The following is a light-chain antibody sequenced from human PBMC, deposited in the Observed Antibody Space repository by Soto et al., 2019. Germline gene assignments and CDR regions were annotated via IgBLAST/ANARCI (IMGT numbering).Light chain of an antibody. CDR2: KAS. Sequence: SQVTQSPSSLSASVVDTVTITCLASQGISNYLSWYQQKPGKAPKLLIYKASTLKSGVPSRLSGSGSGTEFTLTISSLQPDDFATYYCQHYNSYSEAFGQGTKVDI. V-gene: IGKV1-5*03. CDR3: QHYNSYSEA. J-gene: IGKJ1*01. CDR1: QGISNY.